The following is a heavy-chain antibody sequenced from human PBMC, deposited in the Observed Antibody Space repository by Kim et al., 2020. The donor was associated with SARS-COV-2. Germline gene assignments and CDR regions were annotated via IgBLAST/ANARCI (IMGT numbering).Heavy chain of an antibody. V-gene: IGHV3-23*01. CDR2: ISGSGGST. J-gene: IGHJ3*02. D-gene: IGHD2-21*02. CDR3: AKNVVVTAIPFDAFDI. Sequence: GGSLRLSCAASGFTFSSYAMSWVRQAPGKGLEWVSAISGSGGSTYYADSVKGRFTISRDNSKNTLYLQMNSLRAEDTAVYYCAKNVVVTAIPFDAFDIWGQGTMVTVSS. CDR1: GFTFSSYA.